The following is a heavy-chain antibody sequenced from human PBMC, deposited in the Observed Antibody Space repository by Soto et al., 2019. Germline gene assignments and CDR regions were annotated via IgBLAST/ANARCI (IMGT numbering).Heavy chain of an antibody. Sequence: SETLSLTCAVSGGSISSSNWWSWVRQPPGKGLEWIGEIYHSGSTNYNPSLKSRVTISVDKSKNQFSLKLSSVTAADTAVYYCARKNYGSGSYYTQDYWGQGTLVTVSS. CDR1: GGSISSSNW. V-gene: IGHV4-4*02. J-gene: IGHJ4*02. D-gene: IGHD3-10*01. CDR3: ARKNYGSGSYYTQDY. CDR2: IYHSGST.